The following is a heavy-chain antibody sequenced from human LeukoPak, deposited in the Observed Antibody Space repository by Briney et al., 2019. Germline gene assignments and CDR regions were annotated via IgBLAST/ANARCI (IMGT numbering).Heavy chain of an antibody. J-gene: IGHJ4*02. CDR2: IYSGGST. V-gene: IGHV3-53*01. CDR3: ARDGGSGWYGDY. CDR1: GFSFSSYA. Sequence: GGSLRLSCAASGFSFSSYAMNWVRQAPGKGLEWVSVIYSGGSTYYADSVKGRFTISRDNSKNTLYLQMNSLRAEDTAVYYCARDGGSGWYGDYWGQGTLVTVSS. D-gene: IGHD6-19*01.